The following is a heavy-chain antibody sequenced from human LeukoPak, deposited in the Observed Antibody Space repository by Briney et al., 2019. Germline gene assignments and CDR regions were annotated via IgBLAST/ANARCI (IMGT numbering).Heavy chain of an antibody. CDR1: GYTFTGYY. D-gene: IGHD3-16*02. CDR2: INPNSGGT. J-gene: IGHJ4*02. CDR3: ARGPPYDYVWGSYRCSY. V-gene: IGHV1-2*02. Sequence: ASVKVSCKASGYTFTGYYMHWVRQAPGQGLEWMGWINPNSGGTNYAQKFQGRVTMTRDTSISTAYMELSRLRSDDTAVYYCARGPPYDYVWGSYRCSYWGQGTLVTVSS.